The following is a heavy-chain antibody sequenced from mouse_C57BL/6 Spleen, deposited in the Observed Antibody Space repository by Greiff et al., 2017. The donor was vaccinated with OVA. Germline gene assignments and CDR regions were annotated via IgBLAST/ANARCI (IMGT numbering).Heavy chain of an antibody. Sequence: VQLQQSGAELARPGASVKLSCKASGYTFTSYGIRWVKQRTGQGLEWIGEIYPRSGNTYYNEKFKGKATLTADKSSSTAYMELRSLTSGDSAVYFWARRGFTAVVATWDDYWGQGTTLTVSS. V-gene: IGHV1-81*01. CDR1: GYTFTSYG. CDR3: ARRGFTAVVATWDDY. J-gene: IGHJ2*01. CDR2: IYPRSGNT. D-gene: IGHD1-1*01.